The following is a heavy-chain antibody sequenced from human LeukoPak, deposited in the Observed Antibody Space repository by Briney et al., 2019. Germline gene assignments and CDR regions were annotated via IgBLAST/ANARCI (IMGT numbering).Heavy chain of an antibody. D-gene: IGHD1-26*01. CDR1: GYTFTGYY. V-gene: IGHV1-2*02. Sequence: ASVKVSCKASGYTFTGYYMHWVRQAPGQGLKWMGWINPNSGGTNYAQKFQGRVTMTRDTSISTAYMELSRLRSDDTAVYYCARDRAGATRSRAFDIWGQGTMVTVSS. CDR2: INPNSGGT. CDR3: ARDRAGATRSRAFDI. J-gene: IGHJ3*02.